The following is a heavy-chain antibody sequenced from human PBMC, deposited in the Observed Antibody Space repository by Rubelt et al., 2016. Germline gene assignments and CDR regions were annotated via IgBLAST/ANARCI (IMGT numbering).Heavy chain of an antibody. CDR1: GYPFATYA. V-gene: IGHV1-3*01. CDR2: IDAGNGDT. Sequence: QVQLVQSGAEVKRPGASVKVSCKASGYPFATYAMHWVRQAPGQRLEWMGWIDAGNGDTKYSINPRGRATFTRDTAASTAYMDLSSLGSEGSAVYYCARFALPAVTTAYYYYALDVWGQGTTVTVSS. D-gene: IGHD4-17*01. J-gene: IGHJ6*02. CDR3: ARFALPAVTTAYYYYALDV.